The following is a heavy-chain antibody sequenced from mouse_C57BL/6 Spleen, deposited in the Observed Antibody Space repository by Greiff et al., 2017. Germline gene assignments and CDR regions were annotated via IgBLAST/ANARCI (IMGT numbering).Heavy chain of an antibody. CDR3: AKDQGPTWFAY. J-gene: IGHJ3*01. CDR1: GFTFSSYA. V-gene: IGHV5-4*01. CDR2: ISDGGSYT. D-gene: IGHD3-3*01. Sequence: DVQLQESGGGLVKPGGSLKLSCAASGFTFSSYAMSWVRQTPEKRLGWVATISDGGSYTYYPDNVKGRFTISRDNAKNTLYLQMSHLKSEDTAMYYGAKDQGPTWFAYRGQGTLVTVSA.